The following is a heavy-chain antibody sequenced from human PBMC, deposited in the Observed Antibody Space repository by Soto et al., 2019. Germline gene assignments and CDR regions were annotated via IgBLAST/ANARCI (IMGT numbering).Heavy chain of an antibody. Sequence: DVQLVESGGDLVQPGGSLRLSCGASGFICSSCWMSWVRQAPGKGLEWVANIKQDGSERHYVDSVEGRFTISRDTAKNSLYLQMNSLRAEDTAIYYCMMAQYWGQGTLVSVSS. CDR1: GFICSSCW. CDR2: IKQDGSER. CDR3: MMAQY. J-gene: IGHJ4*02. V-gene: IGHV3-7*04.